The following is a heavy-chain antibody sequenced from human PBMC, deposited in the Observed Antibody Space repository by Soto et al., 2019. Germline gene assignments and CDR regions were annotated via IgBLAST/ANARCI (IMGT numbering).Heavy chain of an antibody. D-gene: IGHD2-2*01. V-gene: IGHV4-34*01. CDR3: ARARYCSSTSCYGGSWFDP. CDR1: GGSFSGYY. J-gene: IGHJ5*02. CDR2: INHSGST. Sequence: QVQLQQWGAGLLKPSETLSLTCAVYGGSFSGYYWSWIRQPPGKGLEWIGEINHSGSTNYNPSLKSRVTLAVDTSKNQFSLKLSSVTAADTAVYYCARARYCSSTSCYGGSWFDPWGQGTLVTVSS.